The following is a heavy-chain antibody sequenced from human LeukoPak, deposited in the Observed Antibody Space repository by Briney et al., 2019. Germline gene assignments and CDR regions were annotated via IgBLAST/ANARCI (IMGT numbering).Heavy chain of an antibody. Sequence: GGSIRLSCVSSGFIFTNYWMHWVRQVPGKGPVWVGRIDKEGSAAFYAESVKGRFTISRDNVKSTVYLQMNSLAAEDTAVYHCARGGYSGSYYRFDWGQGTLGTVSS. D-gene: IGHD1-26*01. J-gene: IGHJ4*02. CDR1: GFIFTNYW. CDR2: IDKEGSAA. CDR3: ARGGYSGSYYRFD. V-gene: IGHV3-74*01.